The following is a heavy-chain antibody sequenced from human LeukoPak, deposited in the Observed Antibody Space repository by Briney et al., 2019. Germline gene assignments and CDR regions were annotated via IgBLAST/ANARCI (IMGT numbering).Heavy chain of an antibody. CDR3: ARALRVVAATDLDY. J-gene: IGHJ4*02. CDR2: INHSGST. Sequence: PSETLSLTCTVSGGSISSGSYYWSWIRQPPGKGLEWIGEINHSGSTNYNPSLKSRVTISVDTSKNQFSLKLSSVTAADTAVYYCARALRVVAATDLDYWGQGTLVTVSS. CDR1: GGSISSGSYY. V-gene: IGHV4-39*07. D-gene: IGHD2-15*01.